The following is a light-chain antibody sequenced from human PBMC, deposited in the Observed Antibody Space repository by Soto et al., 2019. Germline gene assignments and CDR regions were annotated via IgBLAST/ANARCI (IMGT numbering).Light chain of an antibody. CDR1: MXDVGAYNL. V-gene: IGLV2-14*01. J-gene: IGLJ3*02. Sequence: QSVLTQPDSVSGSAGQSITISCSGTMXDVGAYNLVSWYQQHPGTAPKLIIYEVRNRPSGISSRFSGSRSGNTASLTISGLQPDFDCCYYGSPYPARFTPLFCGGT. CDR3: SPYPARFTPL. CDR2: EVR.